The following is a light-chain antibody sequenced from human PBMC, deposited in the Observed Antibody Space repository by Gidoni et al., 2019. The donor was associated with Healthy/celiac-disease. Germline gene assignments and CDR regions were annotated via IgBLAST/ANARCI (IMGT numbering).Light chain of an antibody. CDR2: DAS. CDR1: QSVSSY. CDR3: QQRSNWPPVT. Sequence: EIVLPQSPATLSLSPGERATLSCRASQSVSSYLAWYQQKPGQAPRLLIYDASNRATGSPARFSGSGSGTDFSLTISSREPEDFAVYYCQQRSNWPPVTFGQGTRLEIK. J-gene: IGKJ5*01. V-gene: IGKV3-11*01.